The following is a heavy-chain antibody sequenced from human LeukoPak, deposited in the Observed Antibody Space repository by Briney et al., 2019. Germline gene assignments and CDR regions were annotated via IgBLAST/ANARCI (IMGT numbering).Heavy chain of an antibody. CDR2: ISGNGAGT. CDR3: AKVSWESTSQDFDC. V-gene: IGHV3-23*02. J-gene: IGHJ4*02. Sequence: GGSLRLSCTPSGFTFSSHAMSWVRQAPGKGLEWVSCISGNGAGTYYGDSVKGRFTISRDNSKNTLYLQMNSLRAEDTAVYYCAKVSWESTSQDFDCWGQGTLVTVSS. D-gene: IGHD5/OR15-5a*01. CDR1: GFTFSSHA.